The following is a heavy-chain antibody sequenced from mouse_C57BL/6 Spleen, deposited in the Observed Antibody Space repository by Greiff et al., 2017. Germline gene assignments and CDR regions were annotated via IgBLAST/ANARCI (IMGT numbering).Heavy chain of an antibody. CDR3: ARGVKLGPWFAY. V-gene: IGHV1-72*01. D-gene: IGHD4-1*01. CDR1: GYTFTSYW. Sequence: QVQLQQPGAELVRPGSSVKLSCKASGYTFTSYWMDWVKQRPGRGLEWIGRIDPNSGGTKYNEKFKSKATLTVDKPSSTAYMQLSSLTSEDSAVYDCARGVKLGPWFAYWGQGTLVTVSA. CDR2: IDPNSGGT. J-gene: IGHJ3*01.